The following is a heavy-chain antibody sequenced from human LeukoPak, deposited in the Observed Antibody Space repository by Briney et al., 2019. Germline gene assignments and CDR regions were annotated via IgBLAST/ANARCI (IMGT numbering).Heavy chain of an antibody. CDR3: ARNPGFSITPNFDY. V-gene: IGHV4-4*07. D-gene: IGHD3-10*01. CDR1: GGSISSYY. J-gene: IGHJ4*02. Sequence: SETLSLTCTVSGGSISSYYWSWIRQPPGKGLEWIGRIYTSGSTNYNPSLKSRVTMSVDTSKNQFSLKLSSVTAADTAVYYCARNPGFSITPNFDYWGQGTLVTVSS. CDR2: IYTSGST.